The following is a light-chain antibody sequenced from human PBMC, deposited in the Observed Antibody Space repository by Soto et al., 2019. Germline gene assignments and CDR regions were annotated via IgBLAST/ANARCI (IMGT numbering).Light chain of an antibody. Sequence: QSVLTQPPSASGTPGQWVTISCSGSSSNIGNNYVYWYQQLPGTAPKLLIYRNNQRPSGVPDRFSGSKSGTSASLAISGLXXXXXADXYCAAWDDSLSADVVFGGGTKLTVL. J-gene: IGLJ2*01. CDR2: RNN. V-gene: IGLV1-47*01. CDR3: AAWDDSLSADVV. CDR1: SSNIGNNY.